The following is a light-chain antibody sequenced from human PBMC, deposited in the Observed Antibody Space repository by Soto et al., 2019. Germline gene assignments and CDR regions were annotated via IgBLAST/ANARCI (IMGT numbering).Light chain of an antibody. CDR1: SSDVGSGNV. V-gene: IGLV2-23*02. Sequence: QSVLTQPPSASGSPGQSITISCTGTSSDVGSGNVVSWYQHYPGKAPQLMIYEVFKRPSGVSSRFSGSKSGNTASLTISGLQAEDEAEYYCCSHAGRNTYVFGTGTKVTVL. CDR3: CSHAGRNTYV. J-gene: IGLJ1*01. CDR2: EVF.